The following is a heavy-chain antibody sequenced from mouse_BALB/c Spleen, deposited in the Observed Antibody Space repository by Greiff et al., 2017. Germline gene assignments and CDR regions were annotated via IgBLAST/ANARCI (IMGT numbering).Heavy chain of an antibody. CDR1: GYAFSSYW. V-gene: IGHV1-80*01. D-gene: IGHD6-1*01. Sequence: VQLQQSGAELVRPGSSVKISCKASGYAFSSYWMNWVKQRPGQGLEWIGQIYPGDGDTNYNGKFKGKATLTADKSSSTAYMQLSSLTSEDSAVYFCARREVPYYFDYWGQGTTLTVSS. CDR3: ARREVPYYFDY. J-gene: IGHJ2*01. CDR2: IYPGDGDT.